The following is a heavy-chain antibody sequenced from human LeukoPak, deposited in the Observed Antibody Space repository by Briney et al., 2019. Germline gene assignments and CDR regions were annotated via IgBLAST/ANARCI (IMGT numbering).Heavy chain of an antibody. Sequence: PSGTLSLTCAVSGGSISSGNWWSWVRQPPGKGLEWIGEIYHSGSTIYNPSLKSRVTISVDKSRNQFSLNLSSVTAADTAVYYCARGTSGWYRLRAFDIWGQGTMVTVSS. CDR3: ARGTSGWYRLRAFDI. CDR2: IYHSGST. J-gene: IGHJ3*02. V-gene: IGHV4-4*02. D-gene: IGHD6-19*01. CDR1: GGSISSGNW.